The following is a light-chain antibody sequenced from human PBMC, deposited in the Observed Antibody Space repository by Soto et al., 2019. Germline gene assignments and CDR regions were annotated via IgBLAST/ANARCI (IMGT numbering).Light chain of an antibody. CDR1: TSNIGSNY. CDR2: SNN. J-gene: IGLJ2*01. V-gene: IGLV1-47*02. Sequence: QSVLTQPPSASGTPGQRVTISCSGSTSNIGSNYVFWYQQLPGTAPKLLIYSNNQRPSGVPDRFSGSKSDTSASLAISGLRSEDEAEYYCASWDDSLSGRVVFGGGTKLTAL. CDR3: ASWDDSLSGRVV.